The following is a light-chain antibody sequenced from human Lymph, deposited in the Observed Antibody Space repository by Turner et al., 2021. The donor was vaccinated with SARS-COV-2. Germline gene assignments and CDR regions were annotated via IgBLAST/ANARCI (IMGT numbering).Light chain of an antibody. Sequence: DLVMSQSPSSLAVSVGEKVTMSCKSSQSLLYSGNQKNYLAWYQQKPGQSPKLLIYWASTRESGVPDRFTGSGSGTDFTLTISSVKAEDLAVYYCQQYYSYPRTFGGGTKLEIK. J-gene: IGKJ4*02. CDR2: WAS. CDR1: QSLLYSGNQKNY. CDR3: QQYYSYPRT. V-gene: IGKV4-1*01.